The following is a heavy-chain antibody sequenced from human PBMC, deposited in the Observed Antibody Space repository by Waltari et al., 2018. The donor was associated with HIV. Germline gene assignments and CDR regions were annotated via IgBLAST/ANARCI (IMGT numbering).Heavy chain of an antibody. CDR3: ARYPGRFLEWLPPDDAFDI. J-gene: IGHJ3*02. CDR1: GGSIRSRRYY. Sequence: QLQLQESGPGLVTPSETLSLTCTVPGGSIRSRRYYWAWVRQPPGNGLEWIGSIYYSGTTYYNPSLKSRVTISVDTSKNQFSLKLSSVTAADTAVYYCARYPGRFLEWLPPDDAFDIWGQGTMVTVSS. V-gene: IGHV4-39*01. D-gene: IGHD3-3*01. CDR2: IYYSGTT.